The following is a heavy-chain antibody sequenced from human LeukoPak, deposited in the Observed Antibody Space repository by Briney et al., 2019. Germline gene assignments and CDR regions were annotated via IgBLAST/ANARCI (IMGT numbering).Heavy chain of an antibody. V-gene: IGHV5-51*01. J-gene: IGHJ3*02. Sequence: GESLKISCKGSGYSFTSYWIGWVRQMPGKGLEWRGIIYPGDSDTRYSPSFQGQVTISADKSISTAYLQWSSLKASDTAMYYCARQRNIVVVSYAFDIWGQGTMVTVSS. D-gene: IGHD2-2*01. CDR1: GYSFTSYW. CDR3: ARQRNIVVVSYAFDI. CDR2: IYPGDSDT.